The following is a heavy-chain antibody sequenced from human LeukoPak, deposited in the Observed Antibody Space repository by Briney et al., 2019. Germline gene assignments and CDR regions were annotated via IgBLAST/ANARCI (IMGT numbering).Heavy chain of an antibody. V-gene: IGHV3-23*01. D-gene: IGHD1-26*01. CDR1: GFTFSSYG. J-gene: IGHJ4*02. Sequence: GGSLRLPCAASGFTFSSYGMSWVRQAPGKGLEWVSAISGSGGSTYYADSVKGRFTISRDNSKNTLYLQMNSLRAEDTAVYYCAIGSGSYYGAQFDYWGQGTLVTVSS. CDR2: ISGSGGST. CDR3: AIGSGSYYGAQFDY.